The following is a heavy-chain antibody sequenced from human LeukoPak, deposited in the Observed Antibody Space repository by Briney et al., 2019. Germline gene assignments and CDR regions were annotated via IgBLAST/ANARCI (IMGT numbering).Heavy chain of an antibody. CDR3: ARAYYYGSGSYYFDY. J-gene: IGHJ4*02. V-gene: IGHV1-69*04. D-gene: IGHD3-10*01. CDR1: GGTFISYA. CDR2: IIPILCIA. Sequence: SVKVSCKASGGTFISYAISWVRQAPGRGLEWMGRIIPILCIANYAQKLQGRVTITADKPTSTAYMELSSLRSEDTAVYYCARAYYYGSGSYYFDYWGQGTLVTVSS.